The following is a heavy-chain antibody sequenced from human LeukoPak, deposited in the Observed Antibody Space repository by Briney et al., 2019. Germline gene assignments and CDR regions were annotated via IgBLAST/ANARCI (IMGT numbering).Heavy chain of an antibody. V-gene: IGHV4-39*07. D-gene: IGHD6-19*01. J-gene: IGHJ5*02. CDR2: IYHSGST. CDR3: ARGPQWGGNWFDP. CDR1: GGSISSSSYY. Sequence: SETLSLTCTVSGGSISSSSYYWGWIRQPPGKGLEWIGSIYHSGSTYYNPSLKSRVTISVDTSKNQFSLKLSSVTAADTAVYYCARGPQWGGNWFDPWGQGTLVTVSS.